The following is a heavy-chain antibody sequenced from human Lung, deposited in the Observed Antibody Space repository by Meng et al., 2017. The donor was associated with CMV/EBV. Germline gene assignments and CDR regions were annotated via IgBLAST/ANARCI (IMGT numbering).Heavy chain of an antibody. J-gene: IGHJ4*02. CDR2: VKSETDGGTR. CDR3: TTDWR. Sequence: GESXKISCAASGFTFSDAWMSWVRQAPGKGLEWVGRVKSETDGGTRDYAAPVKDRVTISSDDSKNTVYLQMTNLKAEDTAIYYCTTDWRWGQGALVTVSS. V-gene: IGHV3-15*01. CDR1: GFTFSDAW.